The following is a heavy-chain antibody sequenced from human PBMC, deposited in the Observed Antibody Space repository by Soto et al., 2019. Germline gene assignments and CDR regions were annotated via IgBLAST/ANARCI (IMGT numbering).Heavy chain of an antibody. J-gene: IGHJ4*02. CDR1: GVSITPYY. V-gene: IGHV4-59*01. CDR3: AREQYNWKL. D-gene: IGHD1-20*01. Sequence: QVQLQESGPGLVKPSETLSLTCTVSGVSITPYYWTWIRHPPGKGLEWIGYVSHTGNTYYNPSLKSRVTISLDTSKKQVSLRLKSVTAADTAVYYCAREQYNWKLWGQGTLGTVSS. CDR2: VSHTGNT.